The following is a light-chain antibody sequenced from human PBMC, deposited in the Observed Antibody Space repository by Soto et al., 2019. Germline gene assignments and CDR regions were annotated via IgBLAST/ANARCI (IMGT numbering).Light chain of an antibody. Sequence: DIQMTQSPSSLSASVGDRVTITCRASQSISSYLNWYQQKPGIAPNLLIYAASSLQSGVPSRFSVSGSGTYFTLTISSLQPEDFATYFCQQSYTTPRTFGQGTKLEI. V-gene: IGKV1-39*01. CDR2: AAS. J-gene: IGKJ2*01. CDR3: QQSYTTPRT. CDR1: QSISSY.